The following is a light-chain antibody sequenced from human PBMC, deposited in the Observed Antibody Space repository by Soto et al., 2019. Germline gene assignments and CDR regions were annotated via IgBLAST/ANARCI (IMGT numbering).Light chain of an antibody. CDR2: DAS. CDR1: QFVSHS. Sequence: EPVLTQSPATLSLSPGERATLSCRASQFVSHSLAWYQQKPGQAPRLLIHDASDRATGIPGRFSGSGFGTDFTLTISSLEPEDAAVYYCQQRSNWPPITFGQGTRLEIK. J-gene: IGKJ5*01. CDR3: QQRSNWPPIT. V-gene: IGKV3-11*01.